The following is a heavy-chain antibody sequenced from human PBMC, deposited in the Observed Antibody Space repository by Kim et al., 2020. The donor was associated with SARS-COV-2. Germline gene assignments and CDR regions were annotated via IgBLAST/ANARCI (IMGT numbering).Heavy chain of an antibody. CDR1: GFTFSDYY. J-gene: IGHJ4*02. D-gene: IGHD3-10*01. CDR3: ARDLRDVLLWFGELLGKETFDY. V-gene: IGHV3-11*05. CDR2: ISSSSSYT. Sequence: GGSLRLSCAASGFTFSDYYMSWIRQAPGKGLEWVSYISSSSSYTNYTDSVKGRFTISRDNAKNSLYLQMNSLRAEDTAVYYCARDLRDVLLWFGELLGKETFDYWGQGTLVTVSS.